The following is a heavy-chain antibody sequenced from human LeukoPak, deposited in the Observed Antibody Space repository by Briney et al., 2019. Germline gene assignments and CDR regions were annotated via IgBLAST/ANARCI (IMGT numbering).Heavy chain of an antibody. CDR3: ARDGGSSWSNYYYYYMDV. J-gene: IGHJ6*03. D-gene: IGHD6-13*01. Sequence: SETLSLTCTVSGGSISSYYWSWIRQPAGKGLEWIGRIYTSGSTNYNPSLKSRVTMSVDTSKNQFSLKLSSVTAADTAVYYCARDGGSSWSNYYYYYMDVWGKGTTVTISS. CDR1: GGSISSYY. CDR2: IYTSGST. V-gene: IGHV4-4*07.